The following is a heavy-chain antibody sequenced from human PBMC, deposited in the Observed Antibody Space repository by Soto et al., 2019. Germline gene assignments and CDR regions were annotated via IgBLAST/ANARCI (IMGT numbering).Heavy chain of an antibody. V-gene: IGHV1-69*01. J-gene: IGHJ6*02. CDR3: ASRAQNRLRPYYYGMDV. D-gene: IGHD4-17*01. CDR1: GGTFSSYA. CDR2: IIPIFGTA. Sequence: QVQLVQSGAEVKKPGSSVKVSCKASGGTFSSYAISWVRQAPGQGLEWMGGIIPIFGTANYAQKFQGRVTITADESTSTAYMELSSLRSEDTAVYYCASRAQNRLRPYYYGMDVWGQGTTVTVSS.